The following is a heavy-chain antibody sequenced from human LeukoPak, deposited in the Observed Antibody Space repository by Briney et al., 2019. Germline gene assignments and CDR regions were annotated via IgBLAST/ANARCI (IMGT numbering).Heavy chain of an antibody. J-gene: IGHJ4*02. D-gene: IGHD6-13*01. V-gene: IGHV4-59*12. Sequence: SETLSLTCTVSGGSISSYYWSWIRQPPGKGLEWIGYIYYSGSTNYNPSLKSRVTISVDTSKNQFSLKLSSVTAADTAVYYCASRPASSWPGYWGQGTLVTVSS. CDR3: ASRPASSWPGY. CDR1: GGSISSYY. CDR2: IYYSGST.